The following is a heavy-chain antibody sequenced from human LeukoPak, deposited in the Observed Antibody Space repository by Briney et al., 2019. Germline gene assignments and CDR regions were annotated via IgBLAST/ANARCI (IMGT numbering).Heavy chain of an antibody. Sequence: SETLSLTCTVSGGSISSYYWSWIRQPAGKGLEWIGRIYTSGSTNYNPSLKSRVTMSVDTSKNQFSLKLSSVTAADTAVYYCARAISKTGGSKYNWFDPWGQGTLVTVSS. D-gene: IGHD3-16*01. J-gene: IGHJ5*02. CDR3: ARAISKTGGSKYNWFDP. CDR1: GGSISSYY. V-gene: IGHV4-4*07. CDR2: IYTSGST.